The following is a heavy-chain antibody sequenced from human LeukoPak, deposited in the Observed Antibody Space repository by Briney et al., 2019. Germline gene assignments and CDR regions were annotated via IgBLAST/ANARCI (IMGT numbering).Heavy chain of an antibody. CDR3: AKVVGYCSSTSCQDY. CDR1: GFTFSSYG. V-gene: IGHV3-30*18. Sequence: GRSLRLSCAASGFTFSSYGMHWVRQAPGKGLEWVAVISYDGSNKYYVDSVKGRFTISRDNSKNTLYLQMNSLRAEDTAVYYCAKVVGYCSSTSCQDYWGQGTLVTVSS. CDR2: ISYDGSNK. D-gene: IGHD2-2*01. J-gene: IGHJ4*02.